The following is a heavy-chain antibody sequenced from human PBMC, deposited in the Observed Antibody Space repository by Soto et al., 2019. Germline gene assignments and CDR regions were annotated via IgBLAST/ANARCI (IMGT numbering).Heavy chain of an antibody. CDR1: GGSISSYY. D-gene: IGHD4-17*01. V-gene: IGHV4-59*08. CDR2: IYYSGST. Sequence: QVQLQESSPGLVKPSETLSLTCTVSGGSISSYYWSWIRQPPGKGLEWIGYIYYSGSTNYNPSLKSRFTLPVDTSKNQLSLKLSSVTAADTAVYYCARRYGYYFDYWGQGTLVTVSS. J-gene: IGHJ4*02. CDR3: ARRYGYYFDY.